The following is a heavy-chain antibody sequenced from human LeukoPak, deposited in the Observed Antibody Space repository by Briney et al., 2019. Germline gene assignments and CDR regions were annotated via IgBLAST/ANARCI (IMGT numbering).Heavy chain of an antibody. CDR1: GYTFTAYY. V-gene: IGHV1-2*02. CDR2: INPNSGGI. D-gene: IGHD2-15*01. J-gene: IGHJ5*02. CDR3: ARDAQAGVTGGSWFDP. Sequence: ASVKVSCKASGYTFTAYYIHWVRQAPGQGLEWMAWINPNSGGINFSQKFQGRLTVTRDTSISAAYMELTRLTSDDTAVYYCARDAQAGVTGGSWFDPWGQGTLVTVSS.